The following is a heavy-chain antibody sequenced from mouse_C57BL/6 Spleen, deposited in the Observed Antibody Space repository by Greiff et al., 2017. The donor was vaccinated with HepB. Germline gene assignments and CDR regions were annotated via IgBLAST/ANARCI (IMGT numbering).Heavy chain of an antibody. Sequence: EVKLQESGPGLVKPSQSLSLTCSVTGYSITSGYYWNWIRQFPGNKLEWMGYISYDGSNNYNPSLKNRISITRDTSKNQFFLKLNSVTTEDTATYYCARGKGLFAYWGQGTLVTVSA. CDR2: ISYDGSN. J-gene: IGHJ3*01. D-gene: IGHD3-3*01. CDR3: ARGKGLFAY. V-gene: IGHV3-6*01. CDR1: GYSITSGYY.